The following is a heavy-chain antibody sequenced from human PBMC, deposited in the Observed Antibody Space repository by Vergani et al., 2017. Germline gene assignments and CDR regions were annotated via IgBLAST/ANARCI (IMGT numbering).Heavy chain of an antibody. CDR3: AREGGWYGNQQYNWFDP. D-gene: IGHD6-19*01. CDR2: IYTSGST. V-gene: IGHV4-4*07. CDR1: GGSISSYY. J-gene: IGHJ5*02. Sequence: QVQLQESGPGLVKPSENLSLTCTVSGGSISSYYWSWIRQPAGKGLEGIGRIYTSGSTNYNPSLKSRVTMSVDTSKNQFSLKLSSVTAADTAVYYCAREGGWYGNQQYNWFDPWGQGTLVTVSS.